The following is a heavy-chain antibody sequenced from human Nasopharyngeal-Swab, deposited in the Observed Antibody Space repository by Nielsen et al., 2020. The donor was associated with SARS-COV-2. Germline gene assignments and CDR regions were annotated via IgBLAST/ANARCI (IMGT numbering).Heavy chain of an antibody. Sequence: WIRQPPGKALEWLALVHWDDEKRYSPSLKSRLTITKDTSKNQVVLTMTNVDPVDTATYYGARGYQLIRGFDYWGQGTLVTVSS. D-gene: IGHD2-2*01. V-gene: IGHV2-5*02. CDR2: VHWDDEK. CDR3: ARGYQLIRGFDY. J-gene: IGHJ4*02.